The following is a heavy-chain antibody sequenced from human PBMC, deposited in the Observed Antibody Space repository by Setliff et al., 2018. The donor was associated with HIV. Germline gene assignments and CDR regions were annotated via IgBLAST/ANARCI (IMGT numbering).Heavy chain of an antibody. CDR2: LYVSGDA. Sequence: KPSETLSLTCYVTDDPISSYYWSWVRQPAGKGLEWIGCLYVSGDANYNPSLKSRVTMSLDTSKKHFSLNLKSVTAADTAVYYCALTGHRLLRGYMDVWGKGTTVTVSS. CDR3: ALTGHRLLRGYMDV. D-gene: IGHD2-15*01. J-gene: IGHJ6*03. CDR1: DDPISSYY. V-gene: IGHV4-4*07.